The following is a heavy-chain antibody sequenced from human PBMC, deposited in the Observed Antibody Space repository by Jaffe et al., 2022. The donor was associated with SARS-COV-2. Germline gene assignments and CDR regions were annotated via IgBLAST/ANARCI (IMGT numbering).Heavy chain of an antibody. CDR3: ARVGLAAADYMGWFDP. CDR1: GYTFTSHG. CDR2: ISADNGGT. V-gene: IGHV1-3*01. J-gene: IGHJ5*02. D-gene: IGHD6-25*01. Sequence: QVQLVQSGAEVKKPGASVQVSCKTSGYTFTSHGMHWLRQAPGQRPEWLGWISADNGGTRYSQKFQGRVTITRDTSASTAYMELTSLTSEDTAVYYCARVGLAAADYMGWFDPWGQGTLVTVSS.